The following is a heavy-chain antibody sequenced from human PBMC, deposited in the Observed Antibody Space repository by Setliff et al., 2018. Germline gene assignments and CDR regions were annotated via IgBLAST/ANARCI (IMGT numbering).Heavy chain of an antibody. V-gene: IGHV4-34*01. CDR2: INHSGSP. CDR1: GGSFSDYY. D-gene: IGHD3-9*01. CDR3: ARERYFDWFFED. Sequence: PSETLSLTCTVYGGSFSDYYWGWIRQPPGKGLEWIAEINHSGSPDYNPSFKSRVSISRDTSTNQFSLKLGSVTAADTAVYYCARERYFDWFFEDWGHGTLVTVSS. J-gene: IGHJ4*01.